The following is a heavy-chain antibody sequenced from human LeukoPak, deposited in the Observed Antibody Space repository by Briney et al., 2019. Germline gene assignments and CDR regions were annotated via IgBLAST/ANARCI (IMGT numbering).Heavy chain of an antibody. V-gene: IGHV3-23*01. D-gene: IGHD1-7*01. CDR2: ITGGGDVT. CDR3: AKGLGWNSRRGWAYYFDF. Sequence: GASLRLSCAASGFTFSNYAMNWVRQAPGKGLEWVSGITGGGDVTYYTDSVKGRFTISRDNSKNTLHLQMNSLRVEDTAVYYCAKGLGWNSRRGWAYYFDFWGQGTLVTVSS. CDR1: GFTFSNYA. J-gene: IGHJ4*02.